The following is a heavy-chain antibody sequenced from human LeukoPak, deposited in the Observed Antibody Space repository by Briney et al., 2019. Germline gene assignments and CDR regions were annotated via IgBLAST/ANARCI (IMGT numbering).Heavy chain of an antibody. CDR1: GGSISSSSYY. Sequence: SETLSLTCTVSGGSISSSSYYWGWIRQPPGKGLEWIGSIYYSGSTYYNPSLKSRVTISVDTSKNQFSLQLNSVTPEDTAVYYCARDHKDTRIAAAGTYYYYYYMDVWGKGTTVTVSS. D-gene: IGHD6-13*01. V-gene: IGHV4-39*07. CDR3: ARDHKDTRIAAAGTYYYYYYMDV. CDR2: IYYSGST. J-gene: IGHJ6*03.